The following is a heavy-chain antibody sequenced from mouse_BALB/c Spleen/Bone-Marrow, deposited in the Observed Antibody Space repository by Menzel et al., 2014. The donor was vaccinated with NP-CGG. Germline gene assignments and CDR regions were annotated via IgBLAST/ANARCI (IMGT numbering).Heavy chain of an antibody. CDR1: GFTFSDAW. D-gene: IGHD1-1*01. V-gene: IGHV6-6*01. CDR2: ISSKANNHAT. Sequence: EVQLQESGGGLVQPGGSMKLSCAASGFTFSDAWMDWVRQSPEKGLEWVAEISSKANNHATYYAESVKGRFTISRDDSKMSVYRQMNSLRAEDSGIYYCSRNYYVHFAYWGQGTQATVSA. CDR3: SRNYYVHFAY. J-gene: IGHJ3*01.